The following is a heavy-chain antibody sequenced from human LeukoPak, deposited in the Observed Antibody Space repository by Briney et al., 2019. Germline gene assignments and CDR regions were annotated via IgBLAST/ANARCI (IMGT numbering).Heavy chain of an antibody. V-gene: IGHV3-23*01. Sequence: GGSLRLSCAASGFTFSSYAMSWVRQAPGKGLEWVSAISGSGGNTFYADSVNGRFTISRDNSKNTLYLQVSSLRTEDTAVYYCAKRAVDTAMVGFDYWGQGPLVTVSS. CDR1: GFTFSSYA. J-gene: IGHJ4*02. D-gene: IGHD5-18*01. CDR2: ISGSGGNT. CDR3: AKRAVDTAMVGFDY.